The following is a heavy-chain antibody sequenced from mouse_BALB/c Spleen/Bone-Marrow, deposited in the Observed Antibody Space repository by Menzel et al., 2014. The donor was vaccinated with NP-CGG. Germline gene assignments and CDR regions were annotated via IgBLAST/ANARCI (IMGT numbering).Heavy chain of an antibody. V-gene: IGHV1-9*01. CDR1: GYTFSSYW. CDR3: ARRGHGFAWFAY. D-gene: IGHD1-2*01. J-gene: IGHJ3*01. Sequence: VQLVESGTELMKPGASVKIPCKATGYTFSSYWIEWVNQRPGHGLEWIGEILPGSGSTNYNEKFKGKATFTADTSSNTAYMQLSSLTSEDSAVYYCARRGHGFAWFAYWGQGTLVTVSA. CDR2: ILPGSGST.